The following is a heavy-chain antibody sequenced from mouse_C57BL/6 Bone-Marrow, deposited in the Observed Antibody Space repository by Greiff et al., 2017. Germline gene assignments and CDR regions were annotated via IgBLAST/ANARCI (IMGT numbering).Heavy chain of an antibody. CDR1: GYTFTSYG. V-gene: IGHV1-81*01. CDR3: ARGRLGGFAY. CDR2: IYPRSGNT. Sequence: VKLMESGAELARPGASVKLSCKASGYTFTSYGISWVKQRTGQGLEWIGEIYPRSGNTYYNEKFKGKATLTADKSSSTAYMELRSLTSEDSAVYFCARGRLGGFAYCGQGTLVTVSA. D-gene: IGHD4-1*01. J-gene: IGHJ3*01.